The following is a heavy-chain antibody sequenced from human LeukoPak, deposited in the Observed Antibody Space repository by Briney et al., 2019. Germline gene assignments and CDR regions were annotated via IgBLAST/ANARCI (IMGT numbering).Heavy chain of an antibody. Sequence: GLEWXXXVXPNTGDTVYAQKFRGRVAMTRDTSIGTAYMELSSLTSEDTAIYYCARGAIFGVTIRGYGMDVWGQGTTVTVSS. D-gene: IGHD3-3*01. J-gene: IGHJ6*02. CDR3: ARGAIFGVTIRGYGMDV. V-gene: IGHV1-8*01. CDR2: VXPNTGDT.